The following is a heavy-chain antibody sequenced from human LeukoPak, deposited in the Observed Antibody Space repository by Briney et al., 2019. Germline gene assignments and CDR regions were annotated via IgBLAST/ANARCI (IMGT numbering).Heavy chain of an antibody. CDR2: ISYSGST. D-gene: IGHD6-13*01. Sequence: SETLSLTCTVSAGSISNYYWSWIRQPPGKGLEWIGYISYSGSTNYNPSLKSRVTISVDTSKNQFSLKLSSVTAADTAVYYCARLGPAAGTSFDYWGQGTMVTVSS. V-gene: IGHV4-59*08. J-gene: IGHJ4*02. CDR3: ARLGPAAGTSFDY. CDR1: AGSISNYY.